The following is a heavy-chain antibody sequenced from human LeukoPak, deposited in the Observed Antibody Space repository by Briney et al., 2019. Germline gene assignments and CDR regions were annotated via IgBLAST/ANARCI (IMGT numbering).Heavy chain of an antibody. CDR3: AKGALYYYYMDV. Sequence: GGSLRLSCAASGFTFSSHGMHWVRQAPGKGLEWVAFIRYDGSNKYYADSVKGRFTISRDNSKNTLYLQMNSLRAEDTAVYYCAKGALYYYYMDVWGKGTTVTISS. CDR2: IRYDGSNK. V-gene: IGHV3-30*02. CDR1: GFTFSSHG. J-gene: IGHJ6*03.